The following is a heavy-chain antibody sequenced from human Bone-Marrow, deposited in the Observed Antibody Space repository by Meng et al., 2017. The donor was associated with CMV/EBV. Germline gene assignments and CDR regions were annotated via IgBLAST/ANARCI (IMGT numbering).Heavy chain of an antibody. Sequence: QVQRVQSGAVVRKLGASVKVSCKASGYTFTSYDINSVRQAAGQGLEWMGWMNPNSGNTDYAQKFQGRVTMTRNISKSTAYMDLSSLRSEDTAVYYCATGVADFEYWGQGTLVTVSS. CDR1: GYTFTSYD. CDR3: ATGVADFEY. V-gene: IGHV1-8*01. CDR2: MNPNSGNT. J-gene: IGHJ4*02. D-gene: IGHD6-19*01.